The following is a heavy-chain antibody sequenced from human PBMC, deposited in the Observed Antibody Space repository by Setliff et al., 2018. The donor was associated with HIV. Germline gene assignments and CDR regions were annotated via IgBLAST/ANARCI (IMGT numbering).Heavy chain of an antibody. D-gene: IGHD5-12*01. Sequence: SVKVSCKASGGTFSSYAISWVRQAPGQGLEWMGGIIPIFGTANYAQKFQGRVTITADESTSTAYMELRSLRSDDTAVYYCARGKTWLRFLDYWGQGTLVTVSS. J-gene: IGHJ4*02. V-gene: IGHV1-69*13. CDR3: ARGKTWLRFLDY. CDR1: GGTFSSYA. CDR2: IIPIFGTA.